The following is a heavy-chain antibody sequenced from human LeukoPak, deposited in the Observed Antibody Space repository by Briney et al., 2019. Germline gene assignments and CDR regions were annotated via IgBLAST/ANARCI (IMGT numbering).Heavy chain of an antibody. CDR2: ISYDGSNK. V-gene: IGHV3-30*04. D-gene: IGHD3-22*01. J-gene: IGHJ3*02. Sequence: GGSLRLSCAASGFTFSSYAMHWVRQAPGKGLEWVAVISYDGSNKYYADSVKGRFTISRDNSKNTLYLQMNSLRAEDTAVYYCAKEGVVVVITTGAFDIWGQGTMVTVSS. CDR1: GFTFSSYA. CDR3: AKEGVVVVITTGAFDI.